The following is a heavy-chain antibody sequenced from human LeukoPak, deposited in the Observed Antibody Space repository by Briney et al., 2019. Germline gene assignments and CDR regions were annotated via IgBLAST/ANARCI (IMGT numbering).Heavy chain of an antibody. Sequence: SVKVSCKAFGGTFSSYVISWVRQAPGQGLEWIGGIIPIFGTTNYAQKFQGRVTITADESTNTVYMELSSLRSEDTAVYYCARPKGWSSSFLIPTNNWFDPWGQGTLVTVSS. CDR3: ARPKGWSSSFLIPTNNWFDP. D-gene: IGHD6-6*01. V-gene: IGHV1-69*13. CDR1: GGTFSSYV. CDR2: IIPIFGTT. J-gene: IGHJ5*02.